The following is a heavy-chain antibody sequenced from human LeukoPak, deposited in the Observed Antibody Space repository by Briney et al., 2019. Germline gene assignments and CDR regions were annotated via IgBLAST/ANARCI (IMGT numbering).Heavy chain of an antibody. Sequence: SETLSLTCTVSGGSISSGGYYWSWIRQHPGKGLEWIGYIYYSGSTYYNPSLKSRVTISVDTSKNQFSLKLSPVTAADTAVYYCAREVADYDSSGYYSSGDWFDPWGQGTLVTVSS. CDR3: AREVADYDSSGYYSSGDWFDP. CDR1: GGSISSGGYY. CDR2: IYYSGST. V-gene: IGHV4-31*03. J-gene: IGHJ5*02. D-gene: IGHD3-22*01.